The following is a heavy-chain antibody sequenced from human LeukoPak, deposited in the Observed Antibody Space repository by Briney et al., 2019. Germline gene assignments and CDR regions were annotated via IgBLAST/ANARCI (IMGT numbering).Heavy chain of an antibody. CDR3: ARGAAATY. J-gene: IGHJ4*02. V-gene: IGHV4-59*01. CDR2: IYSSGRT. D-gene: IGHD6-13*01. Sequence: SETLSLTCTVSGGSISRYYWSWVRQPPGEGLEWIDYIYSSGRTNYNPSLKTRVTISVDTSKNQFSLKLSSVTAADTAVYYCARGAAATYWGQGTLVTVSS. CDR1: GGSISRYY.